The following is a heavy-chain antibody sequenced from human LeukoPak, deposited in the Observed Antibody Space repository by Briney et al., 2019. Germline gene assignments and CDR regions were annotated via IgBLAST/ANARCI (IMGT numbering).Heavy chain of an antibody. Sequence: SETLSLTCTVSGGSISSYYWSWIRQPPGKGLEWIGYIYYSGSTNYNPSLKSRVTISVDTSKNQFSLKLSSVTAADTAVYYCARQYVDYGSGSYYPLRIWFDPWGQGTLVTVSS. D-gene: IGHD3-10*01. J-gene: IGHJ5*02. V-gene: IGHV4-59*08. CDR1: GGSISSYY. CDR3: ARQYVDYGSGSYYPLRIWFDP. CDR2: IYYSGST.